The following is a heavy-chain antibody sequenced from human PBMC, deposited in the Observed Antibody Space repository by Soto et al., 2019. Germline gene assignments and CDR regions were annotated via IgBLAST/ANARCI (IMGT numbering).Heavy chain of an antibody. V-gene: IGHV3-7*03. CDR1: GFTFSSYA. D-gene: IGHD7-27*01. Sequence: GGSLRLSCAASGFTFSSYAVHWVRQAPGKGLEWVANIGQNGGGMNYVDSVRGRFTVSRDNAKNSLYLQMNSLRAEDTAVYYCARGTPKPGVDYWGQGTLVTVSS. J-gene: IGHJ4*01. CDR3: ARGTPKPGVDY. CDR2: IGQNGGGM.